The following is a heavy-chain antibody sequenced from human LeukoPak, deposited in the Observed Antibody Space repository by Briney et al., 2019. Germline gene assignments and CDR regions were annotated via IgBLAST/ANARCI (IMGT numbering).Heavy chain of an antibody. V-gene: IGHV1-18*01. D-gene: IGHD2/OR15-2a*01. CDR2: ISGRNGNT. CDR3: ARDHALWSNCFDY. CDR1: GYSFTDYG. J-gene: IGHJ4*02. Sequence: AASVQVSCKASGYSFTDYGITWVRQAPGQGLEWMGWISGRNGNTNYSQRLQGRVTMTTDTSTSTAYMELRGLTSDDTAVYYCARDHALWSNCFDYWGQGTLVTVSS.